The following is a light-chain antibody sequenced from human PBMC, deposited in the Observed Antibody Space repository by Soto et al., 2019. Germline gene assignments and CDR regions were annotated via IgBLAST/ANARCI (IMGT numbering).Light chain of an antibody. V-gene: IGLV2-8*01. CDR3: SSYAGSNNFYL. CDR2: EVS. Sequence: QSVLTQPPSASGSPGQSVTISCTGTSNDVGGYNYVSWYQQHPGKAPKLMIYEVSNRPSGVPDRFSGSKSGNTASLTVSGLQAEDEADYYCSSYAGSNNFYLFGTGTKVTVL. CDR1: SNDVGGYNY. J-gene: IGLJ1*01.